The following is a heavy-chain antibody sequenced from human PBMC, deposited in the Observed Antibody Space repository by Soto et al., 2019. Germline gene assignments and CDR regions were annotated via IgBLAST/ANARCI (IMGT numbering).Heavy chain of an antibody. Sequence: SLRLSCAASGFTFSSYGMHWVRQAPGKGLEWVAVISYDGSNKYYADSVKGRFTISRDNSKNTLYLQMNSLRAEDTAVYYCAKDFASATVFDYWGQGTLVTVSS. CDR2: ISYDGSNK. D-gene: IGHD4-17*01. CDR3: AKDFASATVFDY. J-gene: IGHJ4*02. V-gene: IGHV3-30*18. CDR1: GFTFSSYG.